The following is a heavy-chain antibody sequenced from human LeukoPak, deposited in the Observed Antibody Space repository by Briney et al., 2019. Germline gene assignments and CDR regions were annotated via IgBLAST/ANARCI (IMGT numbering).Heavy chain of an antibody. D-gene: IGHD3-22*01. Sequence: PGGSLRLSCAASGFTFDDYGMSWVRQAPGKGLEWVSGINWNGGSTGYADSVKGRFTISRDNAKNSLYLQMNSLRAEDTALYYCASDTYYYDSSGYPTYAFDIWGQGTMVTVSS. CDR3: ASDTYYYDSSGYPTYAFDI. V-gene: IGHV3-20*04. CDR1: GFTFDDYG. J-gene: IGHJ3*02. CDR2: INWNGGST.